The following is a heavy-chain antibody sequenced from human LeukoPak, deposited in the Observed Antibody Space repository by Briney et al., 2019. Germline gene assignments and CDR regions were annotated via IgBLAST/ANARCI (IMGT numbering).Heavy chain of an antibody. CDR2: NYYSGST. V-gene: IGHV4-59*01. CDR3: ARAMVRGVGRYYYGMDV. D-gene: IGHD3-10*01. J-gene: IGHJ6*02. CDR1: GGSISSYY. Sequence: PSETLSLTCTVSGGSISSYYWSWLRQPPGKGLEWVGYNYYSGSTNYNPSLKSRVTISVDTSKNQFSLKLSSVTAADTAVYYCARAMVRGVGRYYYGMDVWGQGTTVTVSS.